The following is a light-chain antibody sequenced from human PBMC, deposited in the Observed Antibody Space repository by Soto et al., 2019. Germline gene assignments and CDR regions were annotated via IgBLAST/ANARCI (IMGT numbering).Light chain of an antibody. Sequence: QTVVTQESSFSVSPGGTVTLTCGFISGSVSTANNPNWYQQTPGQAPRTLIYSTSTRSSWVPDRFSGSILGNKAALTITGAQADHESDYYCALFMGNGLPVFGTGTKVTV. V-gene: IGLV8-61*01. CDR1: SGSVSTANN. CDR3: ALFMGNGLPV. CDR2: STS. J-gene: IGLJ1*01.